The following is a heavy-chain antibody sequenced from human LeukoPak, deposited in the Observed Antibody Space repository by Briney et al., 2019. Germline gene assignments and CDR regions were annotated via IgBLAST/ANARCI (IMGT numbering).Heavy chain of an antibody. Sequence: ASVKVSCKASGYTFTSYYMHWVRQAPGQGLEWMGIINPSGGSTSYAQKFQGRVTMTRDTSTSTVYMELSSLRSEGTAVYYCARDQGGYCSGGSCYGFDYWGQGTLVTVSS. CDR3: ARDQGGYCSGGSCYGFDY. CDR1: GYTFTSYY. V-gene: IGHV1-46*03. D-gene: IGHD2-15*01. J-gene: IGHJ4*02. CDR2: INPSGGST.